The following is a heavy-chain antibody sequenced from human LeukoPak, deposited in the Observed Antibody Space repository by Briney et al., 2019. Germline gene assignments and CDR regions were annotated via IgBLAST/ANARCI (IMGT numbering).Heavy chain of an antibody. CDR3: TRGGDYGDYGSPHDY. D-gene: IGHD4-17*01. J-gene: IGHJ4*02. CDR2: INPNSGGT. CDR1: GYTFTGYY. V-gene: IGHV1-2*04. Sequence: WASVKVSCKASGYTFTGYYMHWVRQAPGQGLEWMGWINPNSGGTNYAQKFQGWVTMTRDTSISTAYMELSSLRSDDTAVYWCTRGGDYGDYGSPHDYWGQGTLVIVSS.